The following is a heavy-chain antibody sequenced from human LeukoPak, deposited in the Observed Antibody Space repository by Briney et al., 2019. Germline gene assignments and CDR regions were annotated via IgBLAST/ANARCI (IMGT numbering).Heavy chain of an antibody. J-gene: IGHJ4*02. CDR2: IYSGGST. D-gene: IGHD3-22*01. V-gene: IGHV3-53*01. CDR3: ASHYLYYYDSSGYFSY. CDR1: GFTVSSNY. Sequence: PGGSLRLSCASSGFTVSSNYMSWVRQAPGKGLEWVSVIYSGGSTYYADSVKGRFTISRDNSKNTLYLQMNSLRAEDTAVYYCASHYLYYYDSSGYFSYWDQATLVTVSS.